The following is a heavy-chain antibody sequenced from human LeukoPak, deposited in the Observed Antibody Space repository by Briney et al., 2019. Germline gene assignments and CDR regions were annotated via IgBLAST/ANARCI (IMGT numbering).Heavy chain of an antibody. CDR2: IIPILGIA. Sequence: ASVKVSCKASGGTFSSYAISWVRQAPGQGLEWMGRIIPILGIANYAQKFQGRVTMTEDTSTDTAYMELSSLRSEDTAVYYCATRSVEGSGWSRIDYWGQGTLVTVSS. CDR1: GGTFSSYA. J-gene: IGHJ4*02. V-gene: IGHV1-69*04. D-gene: IGHD6-19*01. CDR3: ATRSVEGSGWSRIDY.